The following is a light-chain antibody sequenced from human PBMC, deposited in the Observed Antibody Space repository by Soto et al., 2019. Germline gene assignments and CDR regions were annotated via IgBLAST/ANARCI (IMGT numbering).Light chain of an antibody. CDR1: QGIRND. CDR3: QQYNNWPFS. V-gene: IGKV1-17*01. Sequence: DIQMTQSPSSLSASVGDRVTITCRASQGIRNDLGWYQQKPGKAPKRLIYAASSLQSGVPSRFSGTGSETDFTLTISGLQSEDSAVYFCQQYNNWPFSFGQGTRLEIK. J-gene: IGKJ5*01. CDR2: AAS.